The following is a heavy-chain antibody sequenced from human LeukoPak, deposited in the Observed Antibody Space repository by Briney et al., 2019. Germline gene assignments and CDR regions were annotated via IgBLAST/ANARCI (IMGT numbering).Heavy chain of an antibody. CDR1: GFTFNSYW. CDR2: IKQDGSEK. D-gene: IGHD2-15*01. Sequence: GGSLRLSCAASGFTFNSYWMSWVRQAPGKGLEWVANIKQDGSEKYYVDSVKGRFTISRDNTKNSLYLQMNSLRAEDTAVYYCASVREWQLQNAPFDYWGQGTLVAVSS. V-gene: IGHV3-7*01. CDR3: ASVREWQLQNAPFDY. J-gene: IGHJ4*02.